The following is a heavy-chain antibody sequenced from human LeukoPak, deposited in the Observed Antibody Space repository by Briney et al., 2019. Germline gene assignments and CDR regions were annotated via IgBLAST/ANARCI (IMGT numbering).Heavy chain of an antibody. CDR2: ITGDGSST. V-gene: IGHV3-74*01. D-gene: IGHD1-26*01. J-gene: IGHJ4*02. CDR3: AQGGSPGAFDY. Sequence: GGSLRLSCAASGFTFNDYYMHWVRQAPGKGLVWVARITGDGSSTKYADSVKGRFTISRDNAKNTLYLQMNSLRIEDTSVYYCAQGGSPGAFDYWGQGTLVTVSS. CDR1: GFTFNDYY.